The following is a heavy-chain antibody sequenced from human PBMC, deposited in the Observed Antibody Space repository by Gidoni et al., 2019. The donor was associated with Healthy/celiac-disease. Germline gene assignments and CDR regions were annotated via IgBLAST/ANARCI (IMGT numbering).Heavy chain of an antibody. CDR2: FDPEDGET. D-gene: IGHD1-26*01. CDR3: ATLLGATGGQQPPTYYYYMDV. V-gene: IGHV1-24*01. Sequence: QVQLVQSGAEVKKPGASVKVSCKVSGYTLTELSLHWVRQAPGKGLEWMGGFDPEDGETIYAQKFQGRVTMTEDTSTDTAYMELSSLRSEDTAVYYCATLLGATGGQQPPTYYYYMDVWGKGTTVTVSS. CDR1: GYTLTELS. J-gene: IGHJ6*03.